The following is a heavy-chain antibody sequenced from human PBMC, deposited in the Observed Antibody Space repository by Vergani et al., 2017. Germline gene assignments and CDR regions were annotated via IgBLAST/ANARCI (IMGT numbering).Heavy chain of an antibody. D-gene: IGHD3-10*01. J-gene: IGHJ5*02. V-gene: IGHV1-69*01. CDR2: IIPIFGTA. Sequence: QVQLVQSGAEVKKPGSSVKVSCKASGGTFSSYAISWVRQAPGQGLEWMGGIIPIFGTANYAQKFQGRVTITADESTSTAYMELSSLRSEDTPVYYCATDRSQYYYGSGSYSVNWFDPWGQGTLVTVSS. CDR3: ATDRSQYYYGSGSYSVNWFDP. CDR1: GGTFSSYA.